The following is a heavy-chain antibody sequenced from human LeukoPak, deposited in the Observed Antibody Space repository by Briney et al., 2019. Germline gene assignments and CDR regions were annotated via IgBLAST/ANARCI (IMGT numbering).Heavy chain of an antibody. CDR1: GYTFTTYG. D-gene: IGHD3-22*01. J-gene: IGHJ6*02. V-gene: IGHV1-18*01. CDR2: VSAYSGDT. CDR3: ARVWYDSGNHLYFYYGLDV. Sequence: ASVTVSCKASGYTFTTYGITWVRQAPGQGLEWMGWVSAYSGDTDYEQSLQGRVTMTTDTSTSTAYMELTTLRSDDTAVYYCARVWYDSGNHLYFYYGLDVWGRGTTVTVSS.